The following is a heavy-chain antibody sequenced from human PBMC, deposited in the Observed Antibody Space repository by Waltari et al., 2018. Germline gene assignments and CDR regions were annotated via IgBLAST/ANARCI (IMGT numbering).Heavy chain of an antibody. V-gene: IGHV3-74*01. CDR3: ASDLAGPKDR. Sequence: EALLVESGRGLVQPGGSLRLPCAASGFTFSRFWMHWVRRAPGKGLAWVSRTNEDGSITSYAESVKGRFTISRDNAKSTLYLQLNSLRAEDTAVYYCASDLAGPKDRWGQGTLVTVSS. J-gene: IGHJ5*02. CDR2: TNEDGSIT. CDR1: GFTFSRFW.